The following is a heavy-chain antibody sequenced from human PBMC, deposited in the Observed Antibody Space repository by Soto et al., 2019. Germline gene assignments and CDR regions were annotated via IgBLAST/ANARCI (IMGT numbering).Heavy chain of an antibody. Sequence: QVQLVESGGGVVQPGRSLRLSCAASGFTFSSYAMHWVRQAPCKGLEWVAGISYDGTNKYYADSVKGRFTISRDNSKDTLYLQMNSLKAEDTAVYYGARDEQLALDDWGQGTLVTVSS. CDR3: ARDEQLALDD. CDR1: GFTFSSYA. D-gene: IGHD6-6*01. V-gene: IGHV3-30*14. CDR2: ISYDGTNK. J-gene: IGHJ4*02.